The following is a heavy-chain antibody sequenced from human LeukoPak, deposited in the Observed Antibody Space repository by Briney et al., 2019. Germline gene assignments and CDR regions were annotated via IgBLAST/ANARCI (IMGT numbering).Heavy chain of an antibody. D-gene: IGHD3-10*01. CDR2: IYYSGST. CDR1: GGSISSYY. CDR3: ARELFGFDAFDI. Sequence: SETLSLTCTVSGGSISSYYWSWIRQPPGKGLEWIGYIYYSGSTNYNPSLKSRVTISVDTSKNQFSLKLSSVTAADTAVYYCARELFGFDAFDIWGQGTIVTVSS. J-gene: IGHJ3*02. V-gene: IGHV4-59*01.